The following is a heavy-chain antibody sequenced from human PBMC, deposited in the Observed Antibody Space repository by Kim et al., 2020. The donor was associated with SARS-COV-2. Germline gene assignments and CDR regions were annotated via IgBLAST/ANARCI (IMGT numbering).Heavy chain of an antibody. CDR1: GFTFSSYS. CDR3: AREGIAVAGKTYYYHYGMDV. J-gene: IGHJ6*02. V-gene: IGHV3-21*01. Sequence: GGSLRLSCAASGFTFSSYSMNWVRQAPGKGLEWVSSISSSSSYIYYADSVKGRFTISRDNAKNSLYLQMNSLRAEDTAVYYCAREGIAVAGKTYYYHYGMDVWGHGTTGTVS. D-gene: IGHD6-19*01. CDR2: ISSSSSYI.